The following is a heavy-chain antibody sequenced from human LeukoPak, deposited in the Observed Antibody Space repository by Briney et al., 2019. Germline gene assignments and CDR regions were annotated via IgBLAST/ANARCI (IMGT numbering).Heavy chain of an antibody. D-gene: IGHD2-2*01. V-gene: IGHV4-61*01. CDR2: IYYSGST. Sequence: SETLSLTCTVSGYSISSGYYWGWIRQPPGKGLEWIGYIYYSGSTNYNPSLKSRVTISVDTSKNQFSLKLSSVTAADTAVYYCARGDIVVVRQFDAFDIWGQGTMVTVSS. CDR3: ARGDIVVVRQFDAFDI. J-gene: IGHJ3*02. CDR1: GYSISSGYY.